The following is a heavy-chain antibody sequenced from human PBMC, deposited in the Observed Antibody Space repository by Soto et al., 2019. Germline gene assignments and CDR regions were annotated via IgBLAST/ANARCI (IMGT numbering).Heavy chain of an antibody. D-gene: IGHD2-15*01. Sequence: EVQLLESGGGLVQPGGSLRLPCAASGFSFSNYEMTWARQAPGKGLEWVAFINPSSGTTHYADSVKGRFTISRDNSKDTLYLQLSSLRVEDTAVYYCVKGGWLDVWGQGTTVTVSS. V-gene: IGHV3-23*01. CDR1: GFSFSNYE. CDR3: VKGGWLDV. CDR2: INPSSGTT. J-gene: IGHJ6*02.